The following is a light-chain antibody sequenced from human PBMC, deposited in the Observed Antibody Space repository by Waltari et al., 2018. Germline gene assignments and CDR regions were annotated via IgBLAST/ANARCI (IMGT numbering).Light chain of an antibody. CDR2: WAS. CDR1: QSVLLSSNNKSY. J-gene: IGKJ5*01. Sequence: DIVLTQSPDSLTVSLGERATLNCKSSQSVLLSSNNKSYLAWYQQKPGQPPKLLIYWASTRESGVPDRFRGSGSGTDFTLTISSLQAEDVAVYYCQQYYNNPITFGQGTRLEIK. V-gene: IGKV4-1*01. CDR3: QQYYNNPIT.